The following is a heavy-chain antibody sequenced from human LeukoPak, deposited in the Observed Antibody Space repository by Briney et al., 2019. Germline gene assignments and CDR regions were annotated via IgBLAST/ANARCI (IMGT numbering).Heavy chain of an antibody. Sequence: GGSLRLSCAASGFTFSSYGMHWVRQAPGKGLEWVAIIWYDGTNNSYADSVKGRFTISRDNSKNTLYLQMNSLRAGDTAVYYCAGGLDAFDIWGQGTMVTVSS. CDR3: AGGLDAFDI. J-gene: IGHJ3*02. V-gene: IGHV3-33*01. D-gene: IGHD3-16*01. CDR1: GFTFSSYG. CDR2: IWYDGTNN.